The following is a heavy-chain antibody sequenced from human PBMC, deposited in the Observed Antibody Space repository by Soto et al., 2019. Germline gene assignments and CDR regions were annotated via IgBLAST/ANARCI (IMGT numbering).Heavy chain of an antibody. CDR3: ASFPPPGYYYYGMDV. Sequence: QVQLVESGGGVVQPGRSLRLSCAASGFTFSSYGMHWVRQAPGKGLEWVAVIWYDGSNKYYADSVKGRFTISRDNSKNTLYLQMNSLRAEDPAVYYCASFPPPGYYYYGMDVWGQGTTVTVSS. CDR2: IWYDGSNK. CDR1: GFTFSSYG. V-gene: IGHV3-33*01. J-gene: IGHJ6*02.